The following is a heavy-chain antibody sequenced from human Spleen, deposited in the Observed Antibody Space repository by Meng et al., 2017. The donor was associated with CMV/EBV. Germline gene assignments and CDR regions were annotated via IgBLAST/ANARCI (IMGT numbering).Heavy chain of an antibody. CDR3: AGAYTGTTWINYYGMDV. Sequence: GESLKISCAASGFTFTYYAMHWARQTPGKGLEWVAIVSYDGPNAYYADSVKGRFTISRDNSKNTLYLQMNSLRPEDTAVYYCAGAYTGTTWINYYGMDVWGHGTAVTVSS. V-gene: IGHV3-30*04. CDR1: GFTFTYYA. D-gene: IGHD1-7*01. J-gene: IGHJ6*02. CDR2: VSYDGPNA.